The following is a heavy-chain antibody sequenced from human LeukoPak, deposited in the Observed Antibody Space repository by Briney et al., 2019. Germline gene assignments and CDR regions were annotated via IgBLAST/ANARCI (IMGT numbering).Heavy chain of an antibody. J-gene: IGHJ4*02. CDR2: IYYSGSTNT. CDR1: GGSMSSYY. Sequence: SETLSLACTVSGGSMSSYYWSWIRQPPGKGLEWIGYIYYSGSTNTNYNPSLKSRVNISVDTSKNQFSLKLSSVTAADTAVYYCARGYCSGGSCSLLDYWGQGTLVTVSS. D-gene: IGHD2-15*01. CDR3: ARGYCSGGSCSLLDY. V-gene: IGHV4-59*01.